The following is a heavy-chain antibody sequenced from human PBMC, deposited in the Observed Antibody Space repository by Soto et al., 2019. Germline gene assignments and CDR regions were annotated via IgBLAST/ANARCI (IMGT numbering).Heavy chain of an antibody. D-gene: IGHD5-18*01. CDR2: IYYGGST. CDR1: GGSISSGGYY. Sequence: LCGGSISSGGYYWSWIRQHPGKGLEWIGYIYYGGSTYYNPSLKSRVTISVDTSKNQFSLKLSSVTAADTAVYYCARDSGHGYGAGFDYWGQGTLVTVSS. J-gene: IGHJ4*02. CDR3: ARDSGHGYGAGFDY. V-gene: IGHV4-31*02.